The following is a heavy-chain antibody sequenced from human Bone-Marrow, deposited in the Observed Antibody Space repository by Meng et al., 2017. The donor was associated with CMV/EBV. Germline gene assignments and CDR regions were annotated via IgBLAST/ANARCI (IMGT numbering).Heavy chain of an antibody. CDR3: ARGNAPYGDYILCGMDV. CDR1: GGTFSSYA. V-gene: IGHV1-69*05. D-gene: IGHD4-17*01. CDR2: IIPIFGTA. J-gene: IGHJ6*02. Sequence: SVKVSCKASGGTFSSYAISWVRQAPGQGLEWMGGIIPIFGTANYAKKFQGRVTITTDESTSTAYMELSSLRSEDTAVYYCARGNAPYGDYILCGMDVWGQGTTVTVSS.